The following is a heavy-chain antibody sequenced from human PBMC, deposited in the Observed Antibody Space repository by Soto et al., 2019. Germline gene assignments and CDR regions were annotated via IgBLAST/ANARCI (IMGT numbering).Heavy chain of an antibody. J-gene: IGHJ4*02. CDR1: GYTFTNSY. CDR3: ARNLAAGDD. V-gene: IGHV1-46*01. CDR2: LNPNGGST. D-gene: IGHD6-13*01. Sequence: GAGGKVSCKASGYTFTNSYIHWARQAPGQGLEWMALLNPNGGSTNYAQNFQGRVTVTRDTSTSTVYMELTSLTSEDTAVYYRARNLAAGDDWGQGTLVTGSS.